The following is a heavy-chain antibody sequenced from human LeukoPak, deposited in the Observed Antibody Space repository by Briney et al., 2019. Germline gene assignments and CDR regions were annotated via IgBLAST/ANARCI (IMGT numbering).Heavy chain of an antibody. CDR2: ISWNSGSI. Sequence: GGSLRLSCAASGFTFDDYAMHWVRQAPGKGLEWVSGISWNSGSIGYADSVKGRFTISRDNAKNSLYLQMNSLRADDTAVYYCARDSGHSWSEHNLRGPSRWGQGTLVTVSS. D-gene: IGHD3-3*02. J-gene: IGHJ4*02. CDR1: GFTFDDYA. V-gene: IGHV3-9*01. CDR3: ARDSGHSWSEHNLRGPSR.